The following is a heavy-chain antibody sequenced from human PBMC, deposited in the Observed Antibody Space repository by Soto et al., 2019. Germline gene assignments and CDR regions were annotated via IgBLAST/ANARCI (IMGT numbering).Heavy chain of an antibody. Sequence: GGSLRLSCAASGFTFSSYGMSWVRQAPGKGLEWVSILYTEGTTYYADSVKGRFTISRDSSKNTLFLQMDSLRAEDTAVYYCVRPRPSGENYGMDVWGQGTTVTVSS. D-gene: IGHD3-16*01. CDR3: VRPRPSGENYGMDV. J-gene: IGHJ6*02. CDR1: GFTFSSYG. CDR2: LYTEGTT. V-gene: IGHV3-53*01.